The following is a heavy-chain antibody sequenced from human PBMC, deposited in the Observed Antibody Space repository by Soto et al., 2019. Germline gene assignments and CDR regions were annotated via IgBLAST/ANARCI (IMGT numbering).Heavy chain of an antibody. CDR2: ITSISVYV. CDR1: GFTFSDFD. J-gene: IGHJ6*02. V-gene: IGHV3-21*01. Sequence: EVQLVESGGGLVKPGGSLRLSCAVSGFTFSDFDMTWVRHAPGKGLEWFSSITSISVYVYYADSLKGRFTRSRDNAKSSLSLRMNSPRADETAVYYCARELSGGNFYYHGLDVWCQGTTVTGS. CDR3: ARELSGGNFYYHGLDV. D-gene: IGHD1-26*01.